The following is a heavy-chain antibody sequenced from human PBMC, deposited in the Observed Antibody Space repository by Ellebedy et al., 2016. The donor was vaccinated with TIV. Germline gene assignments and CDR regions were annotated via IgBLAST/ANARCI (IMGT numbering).Heavy chain of an antibody. J-gene: IGHJ6*03. V-gene: IGHV3-49*03. CDR2: IRGKAYGRTT. CDR3: TRANDCSSTSCYGGFYYYMDV. Sequence: GESLKISXTASGFTFGDYAMSWFRQAPGKGLEWVSFIRGKAYGRTTEYAASVKGRFTISRDDSKSIAYLQMNSLKTEDTAVYYCTRANDCSSTSCYGGFYYYMDVWGKGTTVTVSS. D-gene: IGHD2-2*01. CDR1: GFTFGDYA.